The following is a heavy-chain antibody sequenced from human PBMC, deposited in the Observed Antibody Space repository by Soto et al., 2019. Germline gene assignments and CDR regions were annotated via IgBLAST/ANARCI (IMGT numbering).Heavy chain of an antibody. CDR1: GFTFSSYS. CDR2: ISSSSSTV. CDR3: AGGDCSGGSCYSSDSFDI. V-gene: IGHV3-48*02. Sequence: PGGSLRLSCAASGFTFSSYSMNWVRQAPGKGLERVSYISSSSSTVYYADSVKGRFTSSRDNAKNSLYLQMNSLRDEDTAVYYCAGGDCSGGSCYSSDSFDIWGQGTMVTVSS. D-gene: IGHD2-15*01. J-gene: IGHJ3*02.